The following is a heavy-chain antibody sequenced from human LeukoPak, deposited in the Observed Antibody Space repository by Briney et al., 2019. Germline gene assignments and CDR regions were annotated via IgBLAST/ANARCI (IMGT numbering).Heavy chain of an antibody. CDR2: INPNSGGT. D-gene: IGHD3-16*01. J-gene: IGHJ5*02. CDR1: GYTFTDYY. Sequence: ASVQVSCMASGYTFTDYYIHWVRQAPGRGLESMGWINPNSGGTTYAQKFQGRVTMTRDRSISTAYMEFGRLTSGDTAVYYCARGHNSYSSNSFDPWGQGTLVTVSS. CDR3: ARGHNSYSSNSFDP. V-gene: IGHV1-2*02.